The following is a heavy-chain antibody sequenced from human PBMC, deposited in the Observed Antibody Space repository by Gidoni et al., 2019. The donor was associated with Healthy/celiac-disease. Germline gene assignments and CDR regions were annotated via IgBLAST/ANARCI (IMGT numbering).Heavy chain of an antibody. V-gene: IGHV3-23*01. Sequence: EVQLLESGGGLVQPGGSLRLSCAASGFTFSSYAMSWVRQAPGQGLEWVSAISGSGGSTYDAASVKGRFTISRDNSKNTLYLQMNSLRAEDTAVYYCAKVPQRQTGGKYYYYYYYMDVWGKGTTVTVSS. CDR2: ISGSGGST. CDR1: GFTFSSYA. CDR3: AKVPQRQTGGKYYYYYYYMDV. J-gene: IGHJ6*03.